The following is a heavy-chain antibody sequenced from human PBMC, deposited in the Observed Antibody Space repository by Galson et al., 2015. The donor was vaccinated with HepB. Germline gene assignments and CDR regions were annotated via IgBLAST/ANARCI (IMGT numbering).Heavy chain of an antibody. Sequence: SLRLSCAASGFTFSNYGMHWVRQAPGKGLEWVAVISYDGSNKYYADAVKGRFTISRDNSKNTLYLQMNSLRAEDKAVYYCARRISLVRGIITKPDYYYGMDVWGQGTTVTVAS. V-gene: IGHV3-30*03. CDR3: ARRISLVRGIITKPDYYYGMDV. CDR1: GFTFSNYG. D-gene: IGHD3-10*01. CDR2: ISYDGSNK. J-gene: IGHJ6*02.